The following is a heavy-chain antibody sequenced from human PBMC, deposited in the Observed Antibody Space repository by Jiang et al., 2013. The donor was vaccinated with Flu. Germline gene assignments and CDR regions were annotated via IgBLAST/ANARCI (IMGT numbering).Heavy chain of an antibody. D-gene: IGHD3-22*01. V-gene: IGHV4-30-4*01. CDR3: ARAKHYYDSSEFDY. CDR1: GGSINSRNYY. J-gene: IGHJ4*02. CDR2: IFYSGNT. Sequence: TCTVSGGSINSRNYYWTWIRQPPGKGLEWIGYIFYSGNTYYNPSLKSRVTISVDTSKNQFSLKLSSVTAADTAVYYCARAKHYYDSSEFDYWGQGTLVSVSS.